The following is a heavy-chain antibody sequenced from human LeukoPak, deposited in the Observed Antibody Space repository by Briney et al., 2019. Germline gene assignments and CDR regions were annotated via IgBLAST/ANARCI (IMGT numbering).Heavy chain of an antibody. V-gene: IGHV3-23*01. J-gene: IGHJ6*04. Sequence: GGSLRLSCAASGFSFSSFAMTWVRQAPGKGLEWVSGIIDTGGATYYADSVKGRFTISRDNSKNTLFLQMNSLRAEDTAVYYCAKFNGHPTTNYYMDVWGEGTTVTVSS. CDR3: AKFNGHPTTNYYMDV. CDR1: GFSFSSFA. CDR2: IIDTGGAT. D-gene: IGHD3-10*01.